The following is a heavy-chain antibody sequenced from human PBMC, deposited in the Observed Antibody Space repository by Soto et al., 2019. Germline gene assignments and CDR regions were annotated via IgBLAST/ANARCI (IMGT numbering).Heavy chain of an antibody. D-gene: IGHD4-17*01. CDR2: IDPSDSYT. CDR1: GYNFTIYW. Sequence: EVQLVQSGAEVKKPGKSLRISCQGSGYNFTIYWISWVRQMPGKGLEWMGRIDPSDSYTTYSPSFEGHVSISVDKSITRAFLQWRSLEASDSALYYCARHLRADYGEEGMDVWGQGTTVTVSS. CDR3: ARHLRADYGEEGMDV. J-gene: IGHJ6*02. V-gene: IGHV5-10-1*03.